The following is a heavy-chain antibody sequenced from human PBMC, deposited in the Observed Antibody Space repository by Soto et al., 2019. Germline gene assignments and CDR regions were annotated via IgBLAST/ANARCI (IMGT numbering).Heavy chain of an antibody. Sequence: QVHLVQSGAEVKKPVASVKVSCKCSGYTFTSYGITWVRQAPGQGLEWMGWISDHNDNTDCAQKLQGRVTVTRDTSTSTAYTELSSRRSEYAAVYYCARGRYGDWWGQGDLVTVSS. CDR1: GYTFTSYG. D-gene: IGHD3-10*01. J-gene: IGHJ4*02. CDR2: ISDHNDNT. V-gene: IGHV1-18*01. CDR3: ARGRYGDW.